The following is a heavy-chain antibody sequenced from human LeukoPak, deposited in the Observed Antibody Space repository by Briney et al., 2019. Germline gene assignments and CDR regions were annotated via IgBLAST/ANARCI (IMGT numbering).Heavy chain of an antibody. J-gene: IGHJ4*02. V-gene: IGHV4-34*01. CDR1: GGSFSGYY. CDR2: INHSGST. CDR3: ARAGDCSSTSCYRSVDY. Sequence: SETLSLTCAVYGGSFSGYYWSWIRQPPGKGLEWIGEINHSGSTNYNPSLRSRVTISVDTSKNQFSLKLSSVTAADTAVYYCARAGDCSSTSCYRSVDYWGQGTLVTVSS. D-gene: IGHD2-2*01.